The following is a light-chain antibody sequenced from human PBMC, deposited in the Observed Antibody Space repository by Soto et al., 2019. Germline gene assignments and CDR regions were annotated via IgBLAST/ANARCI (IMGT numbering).Light chain of an antibody. CDR1: SSDVGGYNY. J-gene: IGLJ2*01. CDR3: SSYTSSSTLDVV. CDR2: EVS. V-gene: IGLV2-14*01. Sequence: QSALTQPASVCGSPGQSITISCTGTSSDVGGYNYVSWYQQHPGKAPKLMIYEVSNRPSGVSNRFSGSKSGNTASLTISGLQAEDEADYYCSSYTSSSTLDVVFGGGTKVTVL.